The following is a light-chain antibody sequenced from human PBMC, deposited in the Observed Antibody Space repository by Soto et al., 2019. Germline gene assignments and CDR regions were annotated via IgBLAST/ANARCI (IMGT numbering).Light chain of an antibody. Sequence: EIVLTQSPGTLSLSPGERATLSCRASQSGISNHLAWYQQKPGQAPRLLMYRLSFRATGIPDRFSGSGSGTDFTLTISRRKTGDLAVYYCQRYGRSWTCGPGNKVEI. J-gene: IGKJ1*01. V-gene: IGKV3-20*01. CDR1: QSGISNH. CDR2: RLS. CDR3: QRYGRSWT.